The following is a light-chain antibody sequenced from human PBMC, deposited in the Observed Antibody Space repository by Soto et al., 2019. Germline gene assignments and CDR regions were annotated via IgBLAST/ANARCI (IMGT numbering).Light chain of an antibody. V-gene: IGKV3-20*01. J-gene: IGKJ2*01. CDR2: GAS. CDR3: QQYGTSPYT. Sequence: EIVMTQSPDTLSVSPGERATLSCRASQNVGRNVAWYQQKPGQPPRLLIYGASSRAPGIPDTFSGSGSGTDFTLTISRLEPEDFAVYYCQQYGTSPYTFGQGTKLESK. CDR1: QNVGRN.